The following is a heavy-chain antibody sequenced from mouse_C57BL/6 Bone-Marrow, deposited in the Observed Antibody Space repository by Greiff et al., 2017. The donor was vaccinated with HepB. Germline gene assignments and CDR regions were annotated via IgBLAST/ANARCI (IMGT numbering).Heavy chain of an antibody. CDR1: GYTFTSYG. CDR2: IYPRSGNT. Sequence: QVQLQQSGAELARPGASVKLSCKASGYTFTSYGISWVKQRTGQGLEWIGEIYPRSGNTYYNEKFKGKAILTADKSSSTAYMELRSLTSEDSAVYYCTRWNWDVGYFDVWGTGTTVTVSS. D-gene: IGHD4-1*01. V-gene: IGHV1-81*01. J-gene: IGHJ1*03. CDR3: TRWNWDVGYFDV.